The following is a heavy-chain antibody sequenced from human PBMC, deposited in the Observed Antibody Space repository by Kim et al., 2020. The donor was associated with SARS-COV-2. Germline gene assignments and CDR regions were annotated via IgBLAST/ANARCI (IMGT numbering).Heavy chain of an antibody. CDR1: GFTFDTYV. CDR3: ARGRAY. Sequence: GGSLRLSCAASGFTFDTYVMNWFRQAPGKGLEWLSYITNSGSATFYADSVKGRFTISRDNAKNSLHLEMSSLRDEDTAVYYCARGRAYWGRGTLVTVSS. J-gene: IGHJ4*02. V-gene: IGHV3-48*02. CDR2: ITNSGSAT.